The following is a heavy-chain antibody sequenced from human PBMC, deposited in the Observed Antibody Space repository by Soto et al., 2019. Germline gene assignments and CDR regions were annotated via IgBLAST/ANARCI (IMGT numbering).Heavy chain of an antibody. CDR1: GFTFSSYA. CDR3: AKGSPYYYDSSGYPFDY. CDR2: ISGSGGST. D-gene: IGHD3-22*01. V-gene: IGHV3-23*01. Sequence: GGSLRLSCAASGFTFSSYAMSWVRQAPGKGLEWVSAISGSGGSTYYADSVKGRFTISRDNSKNTLYLQMNSLRAEDTAVYYCAKGSPYYYDSSGYPFDYWGQGTLVTVSS. J-gene: IGHJ4*02.